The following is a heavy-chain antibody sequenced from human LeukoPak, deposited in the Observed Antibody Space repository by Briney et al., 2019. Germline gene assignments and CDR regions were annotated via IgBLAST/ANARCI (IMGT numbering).Heavy chain of an antibody. J-gene: IGHJ5*02. Sequence: GGSLRLSCAASGFTFSSYWMSWVRQAPGKGLEWVANIKQDGSEKYYVDSVKGRFTISRDNAKNSLYLQMNSLRAEDTAVYYCAKSPIGSYDFWSGYQRNNWFDPWGQGTLVTVSS. CDR1: GFTFSSYW. CDR3: AKSPIGSYDFWSGYQRNNWFDP. CDR2: IKQDGSEK. V-gene: IGHV3-7*03. D-gene: IGHD3-3*01.